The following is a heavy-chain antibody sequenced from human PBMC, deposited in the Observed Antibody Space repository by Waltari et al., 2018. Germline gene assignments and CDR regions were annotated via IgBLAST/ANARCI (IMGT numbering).Heavy chain of an antibody. CDR3: AKNGDIMLRATTFRDAFDI. CDR1: GGPFSTYV. Sequence: QVQLVQSGAEMKKPGSSVKVSCRASGGPFSTYVGSWVRQAPGQGLGWMGGIIPVFGPRTDGQKFQGRVTFTADESTSTVYMELSSLRSEDTAIYDWAKNGDIMLRATTFRDAFDIWGQGTMVTVSS. CDR2: IIPVFGPR. D-gene: IGHD1-26*01. V-gene: IGHV1-69*01. J-gene: IGHJ3*02.